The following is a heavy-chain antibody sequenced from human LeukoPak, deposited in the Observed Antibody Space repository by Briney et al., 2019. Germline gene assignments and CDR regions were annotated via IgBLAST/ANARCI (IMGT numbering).Heavy chain of an antibody. CDR1: GFTVSSNY. CDR2: IYSGGST. J-gene: IGHJ6*02. CDR3: ARDGDPNYYYYYGMAV. D-gene: IGHD7-27*01. V-gene: IGHV3-66*01. Sequence: GGSLRLSCAASGFTVSSNYMSWVRQAPGKGLEWVSVIYSGGSTYYADSVKGRFTISRDNSKNTLYLQMNSLRAEDTAVYYCARDGDPNYYYYYGMAVWGQGTTVTVSS.